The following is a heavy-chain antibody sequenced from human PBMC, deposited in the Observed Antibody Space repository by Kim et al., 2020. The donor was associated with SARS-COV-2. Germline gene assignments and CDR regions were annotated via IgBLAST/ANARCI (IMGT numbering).Heavy chain of an antibody. D-gene: IGHD3-10*01. CDR3: ARDYILVYGSGSYLGY. J-gene: IGHJ4*02. V-gene: IGHV1-18*01. CDR2: ISAYNGNT. Sequence: ASVKVSCKASGYTFTSYGISWVRQAPGQGLEWMGWISAYNGNTNYVQKLQGRVTMTTDTSTSTAYMELRSLRSDDTAVYYCARDYILVYGSGSYLGYWGQGTLVTVSS. CDR1: GYTFTSYG.